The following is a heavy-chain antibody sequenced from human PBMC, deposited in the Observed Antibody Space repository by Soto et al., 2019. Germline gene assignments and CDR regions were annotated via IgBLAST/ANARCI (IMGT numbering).Heavy chain of an antibody. CDR1: GYTFTENQ. CDR2: IDPKSGDT. Sequence: ASVKVSCKASGYTFTENQIHWLRRAPGQRLEWMGRIDPKSGDTTFAQKLQGRVTMTTDTSTSTAYMELRSLRSDDTAVYYCARWRSGYVYFDYWGQGTLVTVSS. D-gene: IGHD5-12*01. CDR3: ARWRSGYVYFDY. J-gene: IGHJ4*02. V-gene: IGHV1-18*04.